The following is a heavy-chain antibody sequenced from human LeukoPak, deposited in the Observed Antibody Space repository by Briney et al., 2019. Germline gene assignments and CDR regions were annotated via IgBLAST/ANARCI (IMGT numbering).Heavy chain of an antibody. CDR3: ATVGGVLITNDAFDI. J-gene: IGHJ3*02. CDR2: ISSSGTYI. CDR1: GFTFSDYY. Sequence: GGSLRLSCATSGFTFSDYYMSWIRQAPGKGLEWVSYISSSGTYINSADSVKGRFTISRDYPKNSLYLQMSSLRAEDTAVYYCATVGGVLITNDAFDIWGQGTMVTVSS. D-gene: IGHD3-3*01. V-gene: IGHV3-11*05.